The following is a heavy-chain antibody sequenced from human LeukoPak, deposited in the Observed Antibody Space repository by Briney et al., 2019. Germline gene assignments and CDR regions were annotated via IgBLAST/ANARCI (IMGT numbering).Heavy chain of an antibody. CDR2: INPNSGGT. CDR3: ARAGRYCSGGRCYSWYYYYYMDV. V-gene: IGHV1-2*02. Sequence: ASVKVSCKASGYTFTGYYMHWVRQAPGQGLEWMGWINPNSGGTNYAQKFQGRVTMTRDTSISTAYMELSRLRSDDTAVYYCARAGRYCSGGRCYSWYYYYYMDVWGKGTTVTVSS. CDR1: GYTFTGYY. J-gene: IGHJ6*03. D-gene: IGHD2-15*01.